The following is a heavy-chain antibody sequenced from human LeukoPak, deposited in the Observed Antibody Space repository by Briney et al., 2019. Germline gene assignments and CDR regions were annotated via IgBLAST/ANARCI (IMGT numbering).Heavy chain of an antibody. V-gene: IGHV1-58*02. J-gene: IGHJ6*02. CDR3: AADFVAWPLRGHYYGMDV. CDR2: IAVGSGNT. Sequence: ASVKVSCKASGFTFTSSAMQWVRQARGQRLEWIGWIAVGSGNTNYAQKFQERVTITRDMSTSTAYMELSSLRSEDTAVYYCAADFVAWPLRGHYYGMDVWGQGTTVTVSS. CDR1: GFTFTSSA. D-gene: IGHD5-12*01.